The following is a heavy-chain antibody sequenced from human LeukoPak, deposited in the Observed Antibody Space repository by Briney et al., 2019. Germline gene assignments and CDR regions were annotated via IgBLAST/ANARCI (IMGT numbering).Heavy chain of an antibody. V-gene: IGHV3-64*01. CDR2: INSNGGST. J-gene: IGHJ5*02. CDR3: VRGGESTWS. Sequence: GGSLRLSCAASGFTFSTYAMHWVRQAPGKGLEYVSAINSNGGSTYYANSVKGRFTISRDNSKNTLYLQMGSLRAEDMAVYYCVRGGESTWSWGQGTLVTVSS. D-gene: IGHD2-15*01. CDR1: GFTFSTYA.